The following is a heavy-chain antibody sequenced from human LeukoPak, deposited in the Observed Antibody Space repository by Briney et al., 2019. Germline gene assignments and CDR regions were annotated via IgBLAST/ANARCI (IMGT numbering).Heavy chain of an antibody. J-gene: IGHJ4*02. V-gene: IGHV3-23*01. CDR3: ARDSLYGDLFDY. CDR2: ITNSDDNT. CDR1: GFTFRIYA. D-gene: IGHD4-17*01. Sequence: PGGSLRLSCAASGFTFRIYAMSCVRQAPGKGLEWVSTITNSDDNTFYADSVKGRFTISRDNSENTLYLQMNSLRVEDTAVYYCARDSLYGDLFDYWGQGTLVTVSS.